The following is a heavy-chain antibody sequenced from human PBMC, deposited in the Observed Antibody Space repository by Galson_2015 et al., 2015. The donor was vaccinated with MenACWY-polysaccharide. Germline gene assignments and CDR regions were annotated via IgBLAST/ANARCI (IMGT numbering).Heavy chain of an antibody. CDR3: TRDLGQVLGAGIFFDF. CDR2: IDPKRGGT. D-gene: IGHD6-19*01. J-gene: IGHJ4*02. CDR1: GYIFTDFY. Sequence: SVKVSCKASGYIFTDFYIHWVREAPGQGLEWVGWIDPKRGGTNYAQKFQGRVTMTRDTSISTAYLELSSLRADDTAVYYCTRDLGQVLGAGIFFDFWGQGTPVTVSS. V-gene: IGHV1-2*02.